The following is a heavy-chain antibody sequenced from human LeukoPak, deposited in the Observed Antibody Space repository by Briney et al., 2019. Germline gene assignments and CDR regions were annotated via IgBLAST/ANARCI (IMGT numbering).Heavy chain of an antibody. J-gene: IGHJ3*02. Sequence: SETLSLTCTVSGGSINYYYWMWLRQPPGKGLEWIGYIYYSGGTHYNPSLKSRVTMLVDTSKNQFSLKLSFVTAADTAMYYCARSDYHNSGSHTVFDAFDIWGQGTRVTVSS. CDR3: ARSDYHNSGSHTVFDAFDI. CDR2: IYYSGGT. V-gene: IGHV4-59*01. D-gene: IGHD3-10*01. CDR1: GGSINYYY.